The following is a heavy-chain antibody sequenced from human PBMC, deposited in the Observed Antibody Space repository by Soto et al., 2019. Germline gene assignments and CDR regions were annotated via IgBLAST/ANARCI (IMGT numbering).Heavy chain of an antibody. V-gene: IGHV3-23*01. Sequence: EVQLLESGGDLVQPGGSLRLSCAASGLIFSDYAMSWVRQAPGKGLECVACISGSGDNTFYADSVKGRFTISRDNSKNTLSLHINSLRVDDTAVYFCAKDRFGIVGPVDYWGQGTLVTVSS. CDR1: GLIFSDYA. CDR2: ISGSGDNT. J-gene: IGHJ4*02. CDR3: AKDRFGIVGPVDY. D-gene: IGHD1-26*01.